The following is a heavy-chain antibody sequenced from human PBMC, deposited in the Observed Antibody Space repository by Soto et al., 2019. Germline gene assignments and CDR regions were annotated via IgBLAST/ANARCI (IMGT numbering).Heavy chain of an antibody. CDR3: ARGPRLYYYDSSGYYEPGDY. V-gene: IGHV4-34*01. CDR2: INHSGST. D-gene: IGHD3-22*01. J-gene: IGHJ4*02. Sequence: KPSETLSLTCAVYGGSFSGYYWSWIRQPPGKGLEWIGEINHSGSTNYNPSLKSRVTISVDTSKNQFSLKLSSVAAADTAVYYCARGPRLYYYDSSGYYEPGDYWGQGTLVTVSS. CDR1: GGSFSGYY.